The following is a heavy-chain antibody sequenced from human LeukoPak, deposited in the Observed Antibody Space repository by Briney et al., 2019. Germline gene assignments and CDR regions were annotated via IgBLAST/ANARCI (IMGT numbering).Heavy chain of an antibody. CDR3: ARGGPRYCSGGSCYFGY. V-gene: IGHV4-34*01. CDR1: GGSFSGYC. D-gene: IGHD2-15*01. Sequence: SETLSLTGAVYGGSFSGYCWSWIRQPPGKGLEWIGEINHSGSTNYNPSLKSRVTISVDTSKNQFSLKLSSVTAADTAVYYCARGGPRYCSGGSCYFGYWGQGTLVTVSS. CDR2: INHSGST. J-gene: IGHJ4*02.